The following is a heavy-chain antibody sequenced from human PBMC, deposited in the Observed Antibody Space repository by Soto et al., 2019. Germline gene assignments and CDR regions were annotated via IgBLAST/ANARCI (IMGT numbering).Heavy chain of an antibody. D-gene: IGHD4-17*01. CDR1: GYTFTSYD. CDR3: ARGVKYGAYSRWFDP. J-gene: IGHJ5*02. V-gene: IGHV1-8*01. Sequence: QVQLVQSGAEVKKPGASVKVSCKASGYTFTSYDINWVRQATGQGLEYLGWMNPNSGNTGYVQKFQGRVTMTWDSCITTAYMELSSLRSEDTAVYFCARGVKYGAYSRWFDPWGQGTLVTVSS. CDR2: MNPNSGNT.